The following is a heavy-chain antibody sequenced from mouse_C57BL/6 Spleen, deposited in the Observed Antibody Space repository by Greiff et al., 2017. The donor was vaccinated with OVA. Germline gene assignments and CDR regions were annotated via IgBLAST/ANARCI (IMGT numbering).Heavy chain of an antibody. CDR1: GYTFTSYW. CDR2: IYPGSGST. J-gene: IGHJ1*03. Sequence: VQLQQPGAELVKPGASVKMSCKASGYTFTSYWITWVKQRPGQGLEWIGDIYPGSGSTNYNEKFKSKATLTVDTSSSTAYMQLSSLTSEDSAVYYCARKPTGDWYFDVWGTGTTVTVSS. CDR3: ARKPTGDWYFDV. D-gene: IGHD1-1*01. V-gene: IGHV1-55*01.